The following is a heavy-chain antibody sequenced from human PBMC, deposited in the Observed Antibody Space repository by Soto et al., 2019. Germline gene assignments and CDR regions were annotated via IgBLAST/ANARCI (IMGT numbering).Heavy chain of an antibody. CDR1: GGTFSSYA. J-gene: IGHJ6*02. D-gene: IGHD4-4*01. CDR3: ARVVMTTVPASYYYGMDV. V-gene: IGHV1-69*18. CDR2: IIPFIGTA. Sequence: QVQLVQSGAEVKKPGSSVTVSCKASGGTFSSYAISCVRQAPGQGLEWMGRIIPFIGTANYAQKFQGRVTITADESTSTAYMELTSLRSEDTAVYYCARVVMTTVPASYYYGMDVWGHGTTVTVSS.